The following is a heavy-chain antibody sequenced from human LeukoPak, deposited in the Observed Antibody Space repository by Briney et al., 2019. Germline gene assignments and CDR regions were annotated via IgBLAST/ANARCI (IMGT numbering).Heavy chain of an antibody. CDR1: GGSISSYY. Sequence: SETLSLTCTVSGGSISSYYWSWIRQPPGKGLEWIGYIYYSGSTNYNPSLKSRVTISVDTSKSQFSLKLSSVTAADTAVYYCARLWSPWFGDSPTDYWGQGTLVTVSS. V-gene: IGHV4-59*08. CDR2: IYYSGST. CDR3: ARLWSPWFGDSPTDY. J-gene: IGHJ4*02. D-gene: IGHD3-10*01.